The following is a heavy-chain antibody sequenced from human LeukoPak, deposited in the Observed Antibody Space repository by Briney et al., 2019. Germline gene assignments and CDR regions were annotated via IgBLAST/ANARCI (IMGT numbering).Heavy chain of an antibody. Sequence: SETLSLTCTVSGGSISTYYWSWIRQSPGKGLEWIADISASGGTNYNPSLESRVTVSIDSSKNQFSLELSSVTAADTAVYYCARLYYDIWNGYYYFDHWGQGTLVTVSS. CDR2: ISASGGT. V-gene: IGHV4-4*08. J-gene: IGHJ4*02. CDR3: ARLYYDIWNGYYYFDH. CDR1: GGSISTYY. D-gene: IGHD3-3*01.